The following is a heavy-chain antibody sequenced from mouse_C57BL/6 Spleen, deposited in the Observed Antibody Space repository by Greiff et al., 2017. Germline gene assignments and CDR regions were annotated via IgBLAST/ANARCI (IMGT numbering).Heavy chain of an antibody. CDR2: ISDVGSYT. Sequence: EVQLVESGGGLVKPGGSLKLSCAASGFTFSSYAMSWVRQTPEKRLEWVATISDVGSYTYYPDNVKGRFTISRDNAKNNLYLQMSHLKSEDTAMYYWAREGDGSSYDWYFDVWGTGTTVTVSS. V-gene: IGHV5-4*01. J-gene: IGHJ1*03. CDR3: AREGDGSSYDWYFDV. CDR1: GFTFSSYA. D-gene: IGHD1-1*01.